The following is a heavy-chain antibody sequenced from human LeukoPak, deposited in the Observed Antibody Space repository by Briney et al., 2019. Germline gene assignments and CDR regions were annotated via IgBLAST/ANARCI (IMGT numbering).Heavy chain of an antibody. D-gene: IGHD3-3*02. Sequence: GESLQISCQGSGYSFTSYGIGWVRQLPGKGLEWMGIIYPGDSDTRYSPSFQGQVTISADKSISTAYLQWSSLKASDTAMYYCARRSAFEGILDYWGQGTLVTVSS. CDR2: IYPGDSDT. J-gene: IGHJ4*02. CDR3: ARRSAFEGILDY. CDR1: GYSFTSYG. V-gene: IGHV5-51*01.